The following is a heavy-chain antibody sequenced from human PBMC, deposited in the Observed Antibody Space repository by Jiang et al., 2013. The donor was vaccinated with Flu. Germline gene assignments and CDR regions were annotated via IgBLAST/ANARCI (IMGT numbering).Heavy chain of an antibody. CDR3: AREGGLGELQPFDY. CDR2: IYHSGRA. D-gene: IGHD3-10*01. Sequence: GSGLVKPSGTLSLTCAVSGGSISSTNWWSWVRLSPGKGLEWIGEIYHSGRANYNPSLESRVTISVDKSKNQFSLRVSSVTAADTAVYYCAREGGLGELQPFDYWGQGTLVTVSS. J-gene: IGHJ4*02. CDR1: GGSISSTNW. V-gene: IGHV4-4*02.